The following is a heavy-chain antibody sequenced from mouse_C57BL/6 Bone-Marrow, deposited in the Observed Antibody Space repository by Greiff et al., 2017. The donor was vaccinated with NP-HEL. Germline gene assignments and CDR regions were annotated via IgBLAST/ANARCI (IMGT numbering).Heavy chain of an antibody. CDR2: ISSGSSTI. CDR1: GFTFSDYG. J-gene: IGHJ4*01. Sequence: EVQLQESGGGLVKPGGSLKLSCAASGFTFSDYGMHWVRQAPEKGLEWVAYISSGSSTIYYADTVKGRFTISRDKAKNTLFLQMTSLRSEDTAMYDCAKRYAMDYWGQGTAVTVAA. CDR3: AKRYAMDY. V-gene: IGHV5-17*01.